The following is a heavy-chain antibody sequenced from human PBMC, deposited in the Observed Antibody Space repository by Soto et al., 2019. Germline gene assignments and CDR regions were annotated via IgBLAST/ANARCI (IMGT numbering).Heavy chain of an antibody. CDR2: INAGNGNT. Sequence: ASVEVSCRASGYTFTSYAMHWVRQAPGQRLEWMGWINAGNGNTKYSQKFQGRVTITRDTSASTAYMELSSLRSEDTAVYYCARDEKQHLAPQFDYWGQGTLVTVSS. D-gene: IGHD6-13*01. J-gene: IGHJ4*02. CDR1: GYTFTSYA. V-gene: IGHV1-3*01. CDR3: ARDEKQHLAPQFDY.